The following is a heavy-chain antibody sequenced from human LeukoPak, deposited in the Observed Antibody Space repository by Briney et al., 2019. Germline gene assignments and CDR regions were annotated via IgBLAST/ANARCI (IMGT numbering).Heavy chain of an antibody. V-gene: IGHV3-30-3*01. D-gene: IGHD2-2*01. Sequence: GGSLRLSCAASGFTFSSYAMHWVRQAPGKGLEWVAVISYDGSNKYYADSVKGRFTISRDNSKNTLYLQMNSLRAEDTAVYYCARDQGRVPAAMDAFDIWGQGTMVTVSS. CDR1: GFTFSSYA. J-gene: IGHJ3*02. CDR2: ISYDGSNK. CDR3: ARDQGRVPAAMDAFDI.